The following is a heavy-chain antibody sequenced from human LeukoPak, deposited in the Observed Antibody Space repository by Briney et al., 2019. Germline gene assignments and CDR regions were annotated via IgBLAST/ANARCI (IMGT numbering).Heavy chain of an antibody. V-gene: IGHV3-21*01. J-gene: IGHJ4*02. CDR1: GVTFSSYS. Sequence: GGSLRLSCAASGVTFSSYSMNWVRQAPEEGLEWVSSISSSSSYIYYADSVKGRFTISRDNAKNSLYLQMNSLRAEDTAVYYCARDRESSSKGHFDYWGQGTLVTVSS. D-gene: IGHD2-15*01. CDR3: ARDRESSSKGHFDY. CDR2: ISSSSSYI.